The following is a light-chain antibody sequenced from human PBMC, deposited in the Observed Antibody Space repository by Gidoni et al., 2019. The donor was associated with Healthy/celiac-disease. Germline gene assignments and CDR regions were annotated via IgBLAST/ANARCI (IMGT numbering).Light chain of an antibody. CDR2: GAS. V-gene: IGKV3-15*01. CDR3: QQYNNWTPYT. Sequence: MVLPQSPSTLSVSPGERATLSCRASQSVSSNLAWYQQKPGQATRLLIYGASTRATGIPARFSGSGSGTEFTLTISSLQYEDFAVYYCQQYNNWTPYTFGQGTKLEIK. J-gene: IGKJ2*01. CDR1: QSVSSN.